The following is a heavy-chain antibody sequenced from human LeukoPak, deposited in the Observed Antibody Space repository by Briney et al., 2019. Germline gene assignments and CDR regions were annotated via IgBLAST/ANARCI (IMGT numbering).Heavy chain of an antibody. CDR2: ISSLSNYI. CDR1: RFTFTNYS. D-gene: IGHD2-15*01. V-gene: IGHV3-21*01. J-gene: IGHJ4*02. Sequence: GGSLRPSCAASRFTFTNYSMNWVRQAPGKGLEWVSSISSLSNYIYYADSVKGRFTISRDNAKNSLYLQMNSLRAEDTALYYCARDAGGWELPFYWGQGTLVTVSS. CDR3: ARDAGGWELPFY.